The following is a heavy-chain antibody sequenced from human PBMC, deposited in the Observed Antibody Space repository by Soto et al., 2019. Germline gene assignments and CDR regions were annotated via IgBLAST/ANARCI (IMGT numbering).Heavy chain of an antibody. CDR2: ISYDGSNK. CDR1: GFTFSSYG. J-gene: IGHJ6*02. D-gene: IGHD6-25*01. CDR3: AKDRRPNYYCGMDV. Sequence: QVQLVESGGGVVQPGRSLRLSCAASGFTFSSYGRHWVRQAPGKGLEWVAVISYDGSNKYYADSVKGRFTISRDNSKNPLYLQMNSLRAEDTAVYYCAKDRRPNYYCGMDVWGQGTTVTVSS. V-gene: IGHV3-30*18.